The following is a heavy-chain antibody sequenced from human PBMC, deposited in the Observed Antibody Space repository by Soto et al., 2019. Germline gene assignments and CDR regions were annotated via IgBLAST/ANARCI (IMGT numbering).Heavy chain of an antibody. CDR3: AMVDVYVTASTQDD. D-gene: IGHD3-16*01. V-gene: IGHV1-18*01. J-gene: IGHJ6*02. Sequence: QVQLVQSGAEVKNPGASVKVSCKASGYTFTRYGIGWARQAPGQGLEWLGWINTYNGNTKYAQNVQGRVTLTTDTSRSTAYMELRSLRSNDTDIYYCAMVDVYVTASTQDDCGQGTTVIVSS. CDR1: GYTFTRYG. CDR2: INTYNGNT.